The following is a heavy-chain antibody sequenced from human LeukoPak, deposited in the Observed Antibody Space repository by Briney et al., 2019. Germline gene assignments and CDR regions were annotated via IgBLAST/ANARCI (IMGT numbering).Heavy chain of an antibody. CDR1: GGSISSYY. CDR2: IYTSGST. D-gene: IGHD6-13*01. CDR3: ARDEAPPYSSSWYFDY. Sequence: SETLSLTCTVSGGSISSYYWSWIRQPAGKGLEWIGRIYTSGSTNYNPSLKSRVTMSVDTSKNQFSLKLSPVTAADTAVYYCARDEAPPYSSSWYFDYWGQGTLVTVSS. J-gene: IGHJ4*02. V-gene: IGHV4-4*07.